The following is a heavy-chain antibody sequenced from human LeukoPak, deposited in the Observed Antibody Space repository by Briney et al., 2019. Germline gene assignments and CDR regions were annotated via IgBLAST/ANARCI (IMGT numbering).Heavy chain of an antibody. CDR1: GYTFTGYY. Sequence: EASVKVSCKASGYTFTGYYMHWVRQAPGQGLEWMGWINPNSGGTNYAQKFQGRVTMTRDTSISTAYMELSRLRSDDTAVYYCARAPMDFWSGYYLDYWGQGTLVTVSS. V-gene: IGHV1-2*02. D-gene: IGHD3-3*01. J-gene: IGHJ4*02. CDR2: INPNSGGT. CDR3: ARAPMDFWSGYYLDY.